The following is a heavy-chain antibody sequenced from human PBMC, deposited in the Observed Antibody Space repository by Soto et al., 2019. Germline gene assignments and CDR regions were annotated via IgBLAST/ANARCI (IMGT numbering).Heavy chain of an antibody. CDR3: AKDMGGGSGSYYPPVLSYYYYYGMDV. D-gene: IGHD3-10*01. CDR2: ISWNSGSI. CDR1: GFTFDDYA. Sequence: GGSVRLSCAACGFTFDDYAMHWVRQAPGKGLEWVSGISWNSGSIGYADSVKGRFTISRDNAKNSLYLQMNSLRAEDRALYYCAKDMGGGSGSYYPPVLSYYYYYGMDVSGQGTTVTVSS. J-gene: IGHJ6*02. V-gene: IGHV3-9*01.